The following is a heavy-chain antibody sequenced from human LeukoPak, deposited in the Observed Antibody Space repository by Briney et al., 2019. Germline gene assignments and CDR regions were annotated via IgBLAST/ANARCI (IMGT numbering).Heavy chain of an antibody. Sequence: GGSLRLSCAASGFTFSSYWMHWVRQAPGKGLVWVSRINSDGSSTSYADSVKGRFTISRDNAKNTLYLQMNSLRAEDTAVYYCAREGDHTKRGRDYYGMDVWGQGTTVTVSS. CDR1: GFTFSSYW. CDR3: AREGDHTKRGRDYYGMDV. D-gene: IGHD3-16*01. J-gene: IGHJ6*02. V-gene: IGHV3-74*01. CDR2: INSDGSST.